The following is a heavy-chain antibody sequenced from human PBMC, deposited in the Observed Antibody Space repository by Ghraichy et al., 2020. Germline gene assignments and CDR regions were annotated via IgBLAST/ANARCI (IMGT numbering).Heavy chain of an antibody. D-gene: IGHD4-17*01. J-gene: IGHJ2*01. CDR3: ARGLVTTSTYYYFDL. Sequence: SGPTLVKPTQTLTLTCTFSGFSLSTTGMCVNWIRQPPGKALEWLARIDWDDDKYYSTSLRTRLTISKDTSKNQVVLIMTNLDPVDTATYYCARGLVTTSTYYYFDLWGRGTLVTVSS. CDR1: GFSLSTTGMC. V-gene: IGHV2-70*11. CDR2: IDWDDDK.